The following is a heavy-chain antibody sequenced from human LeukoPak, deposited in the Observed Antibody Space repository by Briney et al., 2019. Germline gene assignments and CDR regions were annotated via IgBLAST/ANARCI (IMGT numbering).Heavy chain of an antibody. J-gene: IGHJ6*02. D-gene: IGHD1-7*01. V-gene: IGHV3-7*01. CDR2: IKQDGSEK. CDR3: ARDVLLITGTFYYYYYGMDV. Sequence: PGGSLRLSCAASGFTFSSYWMSWVRQAPGKGLEWVANIKQDGSEKYYVDSVKGGFTISRDNAKNSLYLQMNSLRAEDTAVYYCARDVLLITGTFYYYYYGMDVWGQGTTVTVSS. CDR1: GFTFSSYW.